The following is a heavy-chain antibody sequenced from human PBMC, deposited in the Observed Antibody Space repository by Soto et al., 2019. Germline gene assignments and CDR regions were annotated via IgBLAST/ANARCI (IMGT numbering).Heavy chain of an antibody. V-gene: IGHV3-21*01. J-gene: IGHJ3*02. CDR3: ARAQVLGLDDFDI. CDR2: ISRSAGNT. D-gene: IGHD3-16*01. CDR1: GFTFSSYS. Sequence: PRLSCAASGFTFSSYSMNWVRQAPGKGLEWVSSISRSAGNTYYADSVKGRYTISRDDAKHSMYLQTNSLRAEDTAVYSCARAQVLGLDDFDIWGQGTMVTVSS.